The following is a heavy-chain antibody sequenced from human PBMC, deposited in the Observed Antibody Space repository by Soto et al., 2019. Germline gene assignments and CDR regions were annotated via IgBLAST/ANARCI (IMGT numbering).Heavy chain of an antibody. CDR3: ARRWGGAFGY. D-gene: IGHD2-21*01. V-gene: IGHV4-59*01. J-gene: IGHJ4*02. CDR1: GGSISSYY. CDR2: IYYSGST. Sequence: SVTLSLTCTVAGGSISSYYWRWIRQPPGKGLEWIGYIYYSGSTNYNPSLKSRVTISVDTSKNQFSLKLSSVTAADTAVYYCARRWGGAFGYWGQGTLVTVSS.